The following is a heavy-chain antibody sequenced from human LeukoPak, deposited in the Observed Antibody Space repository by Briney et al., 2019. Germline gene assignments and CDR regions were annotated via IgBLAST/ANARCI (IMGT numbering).Heavy chain of an antibody. CDR2: MNPNSGNT. Sequence: ASVKVSCKASGYSFASHDINWVRQATGQGLEWMGWMNPNSGNTGYAQKFQGRVTMTRSTSISTAYMDLSSLRSEDTAVYYCARVQRVKFPLKYYFDYWGQGTLVTVSS. CDR3: ARVQRVKFPLKYYFDY. D-gene: IGHD3-10*01. CDR1: GYSFASHD. J-gene: IGHJ4*02. V-gene: IGHV1-8*01.